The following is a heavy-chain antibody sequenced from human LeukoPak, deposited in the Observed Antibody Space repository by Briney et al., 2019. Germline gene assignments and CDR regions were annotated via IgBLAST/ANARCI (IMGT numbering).Heavy chain of an antibody. Sequence: GGSLRLSCAASGFIFSNYGMHWVRQTPAKGLEWVAFIRNDGSMKYYADSVKGRFTISRDNSKNTLYLQMNSLRAEDTAVYYCAKEGPYGSGSYGAFDIWGQGTMVTVSS. CDR3: AKEGPYGSGSYGAFDI. D-gene: IGHD3-10*01. J-gene: IGHJ3*02. V-gene: IGHV3-30*02. CDR1: GFIFSNYG. CDR2: IRNDGSMK.